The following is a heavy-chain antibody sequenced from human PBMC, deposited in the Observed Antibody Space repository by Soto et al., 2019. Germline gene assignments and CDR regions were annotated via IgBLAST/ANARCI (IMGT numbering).Heavy chain of an antibody. D-gene: IGHD3-3*01. J-gene: IGHJ5*02. CDR3: ARFFEGYDFWSGYRGMGEFDP. CDR1: GFTFSSYA. Sequence: GGSLRLSCAASGFTFSSYAMHWVRQAPGKGLEWVAVISYDGSNKYYADSVKGRFTISRDNSKNTLYLQMNSLRAEYTAVYYCARFFEGYDFWSGYRGMGEFDPWGQGTLVTVS. CDR2: ISYDGSNK. V-gene: IGHV3-30-3*01.